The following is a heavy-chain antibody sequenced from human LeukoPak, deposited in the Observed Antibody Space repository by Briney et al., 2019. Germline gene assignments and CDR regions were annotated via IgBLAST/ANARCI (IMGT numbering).Heavy chain of an antibody. Sequence: PSETLSLTCTVSGGSISSDNYYWSWIRQPAGKGLEWIGRIYTSGSTNYNPSLKSRVTISVDTSKNQFSLKLRSVTAADTAVYYCARENYDSSGYYGAFDIWGQGTVVTVSS. J-gene: IGHJ3*02. CDR3: ARENYDSSGYYGAFDI. CDR1: GGSISSDNYY. V-gene: IGHV4-61*02. CDR2: IYTSGST. D-gene: IGHD3-22*01.